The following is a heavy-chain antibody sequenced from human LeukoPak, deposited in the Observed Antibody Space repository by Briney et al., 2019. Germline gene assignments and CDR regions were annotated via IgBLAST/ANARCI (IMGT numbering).Heavy chain of an antibody. J-gene: IGHJ4*02. CDR2: IRYDGSNK. CDR3: AKDRSSGYYTPDY. CDR1: GFTFSSYG. Sequence: GGSLRLSCAASGFTFSSYGMHWVRQAPGKGLEWVAFIRYDGSNKYYADSVKGRFTISRDNSKNTLYLEMNSLRAEDTAVYYCAKDRSSGYYTPDYWGQGTLVTVSS. V-gene: IGHV3-30*02. D-gene: IGHD3-22*01.